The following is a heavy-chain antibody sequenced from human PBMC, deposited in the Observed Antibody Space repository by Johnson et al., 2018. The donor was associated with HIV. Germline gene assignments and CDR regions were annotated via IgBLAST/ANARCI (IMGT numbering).Heavy chain of an antibody. CDR2: INWNGGTT. Sequence: EVQLVESGGGLVQPGGSLRLSCAASGFSIDDYGMSWARQAPGKGLEWVSGINWNGGTTGYADSLKGRFTISRDNAKNSLYLQMNSLRAEDTALYYCAAFHCGGDCLRDAFDIWGQGTMVTVSS. CDR1: GFSIDDYG. D-gene: IGHD2-21*01. V-gene: IGHV3-20*04. J-gene: IGHJ3*02. CDR3: AAFHCGGDCLRDAFDI.